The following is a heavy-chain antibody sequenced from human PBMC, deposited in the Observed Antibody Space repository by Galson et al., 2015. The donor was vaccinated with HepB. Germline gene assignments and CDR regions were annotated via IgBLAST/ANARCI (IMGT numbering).Heavy chain of an antibody. CDR2: ISWNSGSI. Sequence: SLRLSCAASGFTFDDYAMHWVRQAPGKGLEWVSGISWNSGSIGYADSVKGRFTISRDNAKNSLYLQMNSLRAEDTALYYCAKDNSRVGGMDVWGQGTTVTVSS. V-gene: IGHV3-9*01. CDR1: GFTFDDYA. CDR3: AKDNSRVGGMDV. D-gene: IGHD2-15*01. J-gene: IGHJ6*02.